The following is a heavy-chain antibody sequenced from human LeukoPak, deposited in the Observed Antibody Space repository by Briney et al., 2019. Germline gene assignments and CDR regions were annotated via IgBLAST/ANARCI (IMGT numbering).Heavy chain of an antibody. Sequence: PSETLSLTCAVSGYSISSGYYWSWIRQPPGKGLEWIGYIYYSGSTYYNPSLQSRVTISVDTSKNQFSLKLSSVTAADTAVYYCARGRDTAMVSWFDPWGQGTLVTVSS. CDR2: IYYSGST. D-gene: IGHD5-18*01. V-gene: IGHV4-30-4*08. CDR1: GYSISSGYY. J-gene: IGHJ5*02. CDR3: ARGRDTAMVSWFDP.